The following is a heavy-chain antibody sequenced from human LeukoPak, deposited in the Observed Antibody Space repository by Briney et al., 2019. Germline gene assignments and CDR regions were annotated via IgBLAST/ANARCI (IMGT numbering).Heavy chain of an antibody. D-gene: IGHD2-2*01. CDR3: ARGVTDIVVVPAAIGFGHYYYYGMDV. CDR2: IYPRDGST. V-gene: IGHV1-46*01. J-gene: IGHJ6*02. Sequence: ASVKVSCKASGYSFTSNYIHWVRQAPGQGLEWMGMIYPRDGSTSYAQKFQGRVTVTRDTSTSTVHMELSGLRSEDTAVYYCARGVTDIVVVPAAIGFGHYYYYGMDVWGQGTTVTVSS. CDR1: GYSFTSNY.